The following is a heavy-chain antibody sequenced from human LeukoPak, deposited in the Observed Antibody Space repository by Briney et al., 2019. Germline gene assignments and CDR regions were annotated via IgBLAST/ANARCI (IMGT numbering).Heavy chain of an antibody. Sequence: GGSLRLSCAASGFTFSSYAMSWVRQAPGKGLEWVSIITGSGGNSYYTDSVKGRFTLSRDNSKSTLFLQMNSLRAEDTAVYFCAKKSLWSGPFDYWGQGTLVTVFS. V-gene: IGHV3-23*01. CDR3: AKKSLWSGPFDY. CDR2: ITGSGGNS. CDR1: GFTFSSYA. D-gene: IGHD3-3*01. J-gene: IGHJ4*02.